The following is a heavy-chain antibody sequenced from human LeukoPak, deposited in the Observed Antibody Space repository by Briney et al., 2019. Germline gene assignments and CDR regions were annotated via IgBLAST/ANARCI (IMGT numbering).Heavy chain of an antibody. D-gene: IGHD5-18*01. CDR1: GFTVSTNY. V-gene: IGHV3-66*01. Sequence: PGGSLRLSCAASGFTVSTNYMNWVRQAPGKGLEWVSIIYSDGSTYYADSVKGRFTISRDNSKNTLYFQMNSLRAEDTAVYYCARDRGYSCGYWGQGTLVTVSS. CDR2: IYSDGST. J-gene: IGHJ4*02. CDR3: ARDRGYSCGY.